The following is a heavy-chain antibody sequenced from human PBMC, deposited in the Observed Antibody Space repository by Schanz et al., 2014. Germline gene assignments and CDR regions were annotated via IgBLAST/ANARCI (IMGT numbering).Heavy chain of an antibody. CDR2: IGVDGTTT. J-gene: IGHJ4*02. Sequence: EVQLLESGGGLVQPGGSLRLSCAASEFTFSTDAMNWLRQAPGKGLEWVSVIGVDGTTTYYADSVKGRFTISRDNSKNTLYLQMNSLRPEDTAVYYCAKYRGYYRVSGSYRELEYWGQGTLVTVSS. D-gene: IGHD3-10*01. V-gene: IGHV3-23*01. CDR1: EFTFSTDA. CDR3: AKYRGYYRVSGSYRELEY.